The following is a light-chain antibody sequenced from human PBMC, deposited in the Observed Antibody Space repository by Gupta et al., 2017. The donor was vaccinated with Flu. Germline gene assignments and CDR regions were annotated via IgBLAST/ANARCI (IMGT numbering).Light chain of an antibody. CDR1: QSVSSY. CDR3: QQRSIRYT. J-gene: IGKJ2*01. V-gene: IGKV3-11*01. CDR2: DAS. Sequence: PATLSLSPGERATPSGRASQSVSSYLAWYQQKPGQAPRLLIYDASNRATGIPARFSGSGSGTDFTLTISSLEPEDFAVYYCQQRSIRYTFGQGTKLEIK.